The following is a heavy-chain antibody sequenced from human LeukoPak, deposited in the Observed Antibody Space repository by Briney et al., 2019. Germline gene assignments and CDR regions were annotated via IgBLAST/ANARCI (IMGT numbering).Heavy chain of an antibody. V-gene: IGHV4-61*05. D-gene: IGHD3-16*01. CDR3: ARGRYGWLPFDY. Sequence: SETLSLTCTVSGDSISSSSYHWGWIRQPPGKGLEWIGYIYYSGSTNYNPSLKSRVTISVDTSKNQFTLKLSSVTAADTAVYYCARGRYGWLPFDYWGQGTLVTVSS. J-gene: IGHJ4*02. CDR1: GDSISSSSYH. CDR2: IYYSGST.